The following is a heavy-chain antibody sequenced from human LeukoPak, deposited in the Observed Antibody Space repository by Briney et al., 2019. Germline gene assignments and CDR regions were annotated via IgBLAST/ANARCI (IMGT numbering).Heavy chain of an antibody. D-gene: IGHD3-16*01. Sequence: SQTLSLTCPVSGGSISSGGYYWSWIRQHPGKGLEWIGYIYYSGSTYYNPSLKSRVTIPVDTSKNQFSLKLSSVTAADTAVYYCARDVRGYYFDYWGQGTLVTVSS. V-gene: IGHV4-31*03. CDR1: GGSISSGGYY. CDR2: IYYSGST. CDR3: ARDVRGYYFDY. J-gene: IGHJ4*02.